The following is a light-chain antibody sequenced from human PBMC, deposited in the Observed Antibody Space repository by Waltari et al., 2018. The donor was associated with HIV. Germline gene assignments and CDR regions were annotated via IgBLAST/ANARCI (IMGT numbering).Light chain of an antibody. J-gene: IGKJ4*02. Sequence: ELVLTQTPATLSLSPGERATLSCRASQSVSDYLACYQQKHGQDPRLLIYDASTRATGNPASCSGSGSGSDLMLTISSLEPEDFAVYYCQQRSNWRRSGLKFGGGTKVEIK. V-gene: IGKV3-11*01. CDR2: DAS. CDR3: QQRSNWRRSGLK. CDR1: QSVSDY.